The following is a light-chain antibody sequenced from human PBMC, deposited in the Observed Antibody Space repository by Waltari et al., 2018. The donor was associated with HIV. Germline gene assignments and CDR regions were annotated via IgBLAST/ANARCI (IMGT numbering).Light chain of an antibody. CDR3: AAWDDSLNGPV. J-gene: IGLJ2*01. Sequence: QSVLTQSPSASGTPGQRVITSCSGSSSNIGSNSVNWYQQLPGTAPKLLIYSNNERPSGVPDRFSGSKSGTSASLAISGLQSEDEADYHCAAWDDSLNGPVFGGGTKLTVL. CDR2: SNN. CDR1: SSNIGSNS. V-gene: IGLV1-44*01.